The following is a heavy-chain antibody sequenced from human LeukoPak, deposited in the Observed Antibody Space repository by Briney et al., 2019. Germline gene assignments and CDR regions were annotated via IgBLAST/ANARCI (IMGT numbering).Heavy chain of an antibody. J-gene: IGHJ6*03. CDR2: IIPIFGTA. CDR1: GGTFSSYA. V-gene: IGHV1-69*01. D-gene: IGHD3-9*01. CDR3: ARAPLDYDILTGYYRVYYYYMDV. Sequence: GSSVKVSCKASGGTFSSYAISWVRQAPGQGLEWMGGIIPIFGTANYAQKFQGRVTITADESTSTAYMELSSLRSEDTAVYYCARAPLDYDILTGYYRVYYYYMDVWGKGTTVTVSS.